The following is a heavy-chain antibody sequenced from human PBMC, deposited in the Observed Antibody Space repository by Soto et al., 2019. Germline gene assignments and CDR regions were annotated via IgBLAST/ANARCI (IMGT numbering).Heavy chain of an antibody. CDR3: ARDWGQIWDFDY. Sequence: GGSLRLSCAASGFTFSSYSMNWVRQAPGKGLEWVSSISSSSSYIYYADSVKGRFTISRDNAKNSLYLQMNSLRAEDTAVYYCARDWGQIWDFDYWGQGTLVTVSS. J-gene: IGHJ4*02. CDR1: GFTFSSYS. D-gene: IGHD3-16*01. CDR2: ISSSSSYI. V-gene: IGHV3-21*01.